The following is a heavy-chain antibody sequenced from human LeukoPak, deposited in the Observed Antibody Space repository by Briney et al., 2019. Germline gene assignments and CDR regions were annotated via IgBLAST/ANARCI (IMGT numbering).Heavy chain of an antibody. J-gene: IGHJ4*02. Sequence: ASVKVSCKASGYTFTSYGISWVRQAPGQALEWMGWISAYNVNTNYAQKLQGRVTMTTDTSTSTAYMELRSLRSDDTAVYYCARSSSVTIPGYYFDYWGQGTLVTVSS. CDR3: ARSSSVTIPGYYFDY. CDR2: ISAYNVNT. D-gene: IGHD2-21*01. CDR1: GYTFTSYG. V-gene: IGHV1-18*01.